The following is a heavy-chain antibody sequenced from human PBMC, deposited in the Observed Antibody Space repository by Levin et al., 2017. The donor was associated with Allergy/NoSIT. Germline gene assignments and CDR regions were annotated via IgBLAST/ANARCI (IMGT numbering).Heavy chain of an antibody. CDR2: INHSGST. D-gene: IGHD3-10*01. CDR3: ARGRTGGGYGSGSYYFGGYYYYYGMDV. V-gene: IGHV4-34*01. CDR1: GGSFSGSY. Sequence: SQTLSLPCAVYGGSFSGSYWSWIRQPPGKGLEWIGEINHSGSTNYNPSLKSRVTISVDTSKNQFSLKLSSVTAADTAVYYCARGRTGGGYGSGSYYFGGYYYYYGMDVWGQGTTVTVSS. J-gene: IGHJ6*02.